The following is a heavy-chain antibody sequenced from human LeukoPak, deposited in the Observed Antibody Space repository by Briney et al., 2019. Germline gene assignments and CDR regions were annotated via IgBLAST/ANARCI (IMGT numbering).Heavy chain of an antibody. CDR2: INHSGST. V-gene: IGHV4-39*07. CDR3: ARVKGRVVVVNRAFDI. CDR1: GGSISSSTNN. D-gene: IGHD2-21*01. Sequence: PSETLSLTCTVSGGSISSSTNNWGWIRQPPGKGLEWIGEINHSGSTNYNPSLKSRVTISVDTSKNQFSLKLSSVTAADTAVYYCARVKGRVVVVNRAFDIWGQGTMVTVSS. J-gene: IGHJ3*02.